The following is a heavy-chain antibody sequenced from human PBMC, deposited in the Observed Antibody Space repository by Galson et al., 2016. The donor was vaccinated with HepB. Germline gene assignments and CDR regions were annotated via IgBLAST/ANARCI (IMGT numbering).Heavy chain of an antibody. D-gene: IGHD1-26*01. Sequence: SLRLSCAASGFTFTSYGMHWVRRAPGKGLEWVGLISYDGSNKYYADSMKGRFTISRDNSKNTLYLQMNSLRVEDTAVYYCASGRIAGATGGVLGFDIWGQGTMVTVSS. CDR3: ASGRIAGATGGVLGFDI. CDR2: ISYDGSNK. V-gene: IGHV3-30*03. J-gene: IGHJ3*02. CDR1: GFTFTSYG.